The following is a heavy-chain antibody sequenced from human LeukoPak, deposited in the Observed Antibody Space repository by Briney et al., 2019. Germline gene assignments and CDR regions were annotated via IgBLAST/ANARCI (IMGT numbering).Heavy chain of an antibody. CDR1: GFTFSHAW. J-gene: IGHJ4*02. CDR3: TASMEVSTYFDY. D-gene: IGHD5/OR15-5a*01. V-gene: IGHV3-15*01. CDR2: IKSKTDGGTI. Sequence: GGSLRLSCAASGFTFSHAWMNWVRQAPGKGLEWVGRIKSKTDGGTIDYAAPVKGTFTISRDDSKNTLYLQMNSLKTEDTAVYYCTASMEVSTYFDYWGQGTLVTVSS.